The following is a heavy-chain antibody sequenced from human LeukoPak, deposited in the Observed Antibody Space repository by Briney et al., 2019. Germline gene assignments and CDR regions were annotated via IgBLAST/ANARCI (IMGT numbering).Heavy chain of an antibody. CDR2: ISGSGGST. CDR1: GFTFSSYG. V-gene: IGHV3-23*01. J-gene: IGHJ5*02. CDR3: ARVDTVSGILA. D-gene: IGHD5-18*01. Sequence: GGSLRLSCAASGFTFSSYGMSWVRQAPGKGLEWVSAISGSGGSTYYADSVKGRFTISRDNSKNTLYLQMNSLRAEDTAVYYCARVDTVSGILAWGQGTLVTVSS.